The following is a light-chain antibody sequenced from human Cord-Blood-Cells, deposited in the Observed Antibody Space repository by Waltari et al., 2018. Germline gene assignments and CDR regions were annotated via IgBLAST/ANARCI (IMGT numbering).Light chain of an antibody. CDR1: QSISRW. CDR2: KAS. CDR3: QQYNSYLIT. Sequence: EMLLTQLPSTLSASLVYRATITCRAIQSISRWLAWYQQKPGKAPKLLIYKASSLESGVPSRFSGSGSGTEFTLTISSLQPDDFATYYCQQYNSYLITFGQGTRLEIK. V-gene: IGKV1-5*03. J-gene: IGKJ5*01.